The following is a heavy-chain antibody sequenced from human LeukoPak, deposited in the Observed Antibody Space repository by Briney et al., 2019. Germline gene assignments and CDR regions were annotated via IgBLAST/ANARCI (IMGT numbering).Heavy chain of an antibody. J-gene: IGHJ4*02. CDR3: ATSFRSGWGFDS. V-gene: IGHV4-59*11. CDR1: GASMRDHY. Sequence: SETLSLTCAVSGASMRDHYWTWIRQPPGKGLEWIGNIYYMLNANSYNPSLKSRVSISMDTPGTQFSLKLNSVTAADTAVYYCATSFRSGWGFDSWGQGILVAVSS. D-gene: IGHD6-19*01. CDR2: IYYMLNA.